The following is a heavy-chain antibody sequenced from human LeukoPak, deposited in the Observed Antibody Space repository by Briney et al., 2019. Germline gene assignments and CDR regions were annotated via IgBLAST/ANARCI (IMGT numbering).Heavy chain of an antibody. V-gene: IGHV4-39*01. Sequence: SETLSLTCTVSGDSISSSSYYWGWIRQPPGKGLEWIGSIYYSGSTYYNPSLKSRVTISVDTSKNQFSLKLSSVTAADTAVYYCARQGTSGSYYYYYYMDVWGKGTTVTVSS. J-gene: IGHJ6*03. D-gene: IGHD1-26*01. CDR1: GDSISSSSYY. CDR2: IYYSGST. CDR3: ARQGTSGSYYYYYYMDV.